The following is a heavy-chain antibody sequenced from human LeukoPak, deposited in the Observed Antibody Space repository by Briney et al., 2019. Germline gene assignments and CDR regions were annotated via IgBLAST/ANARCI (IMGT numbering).Heavy chain of an antibody. D-gene: IGHD3-3*01. CDR3: ATWSSGLDY. J-gene: IGHJ4*02. CDR2: ISDDTGNT. Sequence: GASVKVSCKASGYTFTGYYMHWVRQAPGQGLEWMGWISDDTGNTHYAQKLQGRVTMTRGTSTSTAYMELLSLTSDDTAVYYCATWSSGLDYWGQGTLVTVSS. V-gene: IGHV1-18*04. CDR1: GYTFTGYY.